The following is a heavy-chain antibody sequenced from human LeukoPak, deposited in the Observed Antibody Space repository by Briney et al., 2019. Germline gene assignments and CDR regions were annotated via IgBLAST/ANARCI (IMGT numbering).Heavy chain of an antibody. CDR3: TRGGIAVRFHDAFDI. CDR2: ISTSSSTT. V-gene: IGHV3-48*03. CDR1: GFTFNNYE. D-gene: IGHD6-6*01. Sequence: GGSLRLSCAASGFTFNNYEMNWVRQAPGKRLECVSHISTSSSTTYYADSVKGRFTISRDNAKSSLYLQMNSLRAEDTAVYYCTRGGIAVRFHDAFDIWGQGTTVAVSS. J-gene: IGHJ3*02.